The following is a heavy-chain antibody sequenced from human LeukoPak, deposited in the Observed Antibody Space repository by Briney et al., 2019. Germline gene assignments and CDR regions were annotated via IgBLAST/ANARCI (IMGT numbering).Heavy chain of an antibody. CDR2: ISSSGSTI. CDR1: AFTFSSYE. V-gene: IGHV3-48*03. J-gene: IGHJ4*02. CDR3: ARMVYYYDIGGYYFLDY. D-gene: IGHD3-22*01. Sequence: PGGSLRLSCAASAFTFSSYEMNWVRQAPGKGLEWVSYISSSGSTIHYADPVKGRFTISRDNAKNSLYLQMNSLRAEDTAVYYCARMVYYYDIGGYYFLDYWGQGTLVTVSS.